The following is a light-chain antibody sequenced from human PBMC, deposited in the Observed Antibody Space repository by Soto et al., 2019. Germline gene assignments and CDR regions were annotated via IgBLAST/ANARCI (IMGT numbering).Light chain of an antibody. V-gene: IGLV1-40*01. CDR3: QSYDTMLSGPGV. J-gene: IGLJ2*01. Sequence: QSVLTQPPSVSGAPGQRVTISCTGSSSNIGAGYDVHWYQQLPGTAPKLLIYNNINRPSGVPDRFSGSKSGTSASLAIAGLQAEDEAEYYCQSYDTMLSGPGVFGGGTKLTVL. CDR2: NNI. CDR1: SSNIGAGYD.